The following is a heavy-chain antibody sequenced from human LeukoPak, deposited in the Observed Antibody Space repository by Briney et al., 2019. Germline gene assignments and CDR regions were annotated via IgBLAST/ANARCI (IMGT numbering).Heavy chain of an antibody. Sequence: GGSLRLSCAASGVVFSDYYMSWIRQAPGKGLEWVSTISSTGNTIHYVDSVKGRFTISRDNAKNSLYLQMNSLRAEDTAVYYCVRDSSSWFDPWGQGTLVTVSS. CDR2: ISSTGNTI. J-gene: IGHJ5*02. CDR3: VRDSSSWFDP. CDR1: GVVFSDYY. D-gene: IGHD2-2*01. V-gene: IGHV3-11*04.